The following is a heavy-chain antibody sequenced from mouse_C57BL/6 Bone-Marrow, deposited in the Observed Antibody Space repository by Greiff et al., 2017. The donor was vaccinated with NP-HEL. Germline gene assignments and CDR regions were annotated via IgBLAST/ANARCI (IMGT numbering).Heavy chain of an antibody. D-gene: IGHD2-5*01. Sequence: QVQLKQSGAELMKPGASVKLSCKATGYTFTGYWIEWVKQRPGHGLEWIGEILPGSGSTNYNAKFKGKATFTADTSSNTAYMQLSSLTTEDSAIYYCARRYYSNPDWYFDVWGTGTTVTVSS. CDR3: ARRYYSNPDWYFDV. J-gene: IGHJ1*03. CDR2: ILPGSGST. CDR1: GYTFTGYW. V-gene: IGHV1-9*01.